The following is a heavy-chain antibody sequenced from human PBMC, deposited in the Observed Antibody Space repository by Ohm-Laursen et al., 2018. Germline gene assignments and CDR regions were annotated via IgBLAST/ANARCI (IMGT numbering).Heavy chain of an antibody. CDR2: ISGSGGST. CDR1: GFTFSSYA. D-gene: IGHD1-26*01. V-gene: IGHV3-23*01. J-gene: IGHJ5*02. CDR3: AKGGSYVWFDP. Sequence: SLRLSCTAPGFTFSSYAMSWVRQAPGKGLEWVSAISGSGGSTYYADSVKGRFTISRDNSKNTLYLQMNSLRAEDTAVYYCAKGGSYVWFDPWGQGTLVTVSS.